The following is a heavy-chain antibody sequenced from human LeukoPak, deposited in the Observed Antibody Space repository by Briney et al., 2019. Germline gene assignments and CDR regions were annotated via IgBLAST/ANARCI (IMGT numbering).Heavy chain of an antibody. CDR1: GYTFTGYY. CDR3: AIPSYSGSYFGY. Sequence: GASVKVSCKASGYTFTGYYMNWVRQAPGQGLEWLGWIHPNIGGTNYEKKFKGRVTMTRDTSISTAYMELSRLRSDDTAVYYCAIPSYSGSYFGYWGPGTLVTVSS. V-gene: IGHV1-2*02. CDR2: IHPNIGGT. D-gene: IGHD1-26*01. J-gene: IGHJ4*02.